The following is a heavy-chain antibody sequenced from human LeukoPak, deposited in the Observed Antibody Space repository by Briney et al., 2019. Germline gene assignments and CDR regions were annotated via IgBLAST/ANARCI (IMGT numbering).Heavy chain of an antibody. Sequence: GESLKISFKGSGYSFTSYWIGWVRPMPGKGLEWMGIIYPGDSDTRYRPSFQGQVTISVDKSISTAYLQWSSLKASDTAMYYCARQDGNSKYYFDYWGQGTLVTVSS. J-gene: IGHJ4*02. D-gene: IGHD1-1*01. CDR2: IYPGDSDT. CDR3: ARQDGNSKYYFDY. CDR1: GYSFTSYW. V-gene: IGHV5-51*01.